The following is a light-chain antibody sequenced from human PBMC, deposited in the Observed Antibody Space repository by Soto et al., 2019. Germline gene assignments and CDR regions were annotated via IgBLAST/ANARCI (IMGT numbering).Light chain of an antibody. Sequence: SFLTQPASVSGSPGQSITISCTGTSSDVGSYNLVSWYQQHPGKAPKLMIYEGSKRPSGVSNRFSGSKSGNTASLTISGLQAEDEADYYCCSYAGSSTLYVFGTGTKV. V-gene: IGLV2-23*01. CDR1: SSDVGSYNL. CDR3: CSYAGSSTLYV. J-gene: IGLJ1*01. CDR2: EGS.